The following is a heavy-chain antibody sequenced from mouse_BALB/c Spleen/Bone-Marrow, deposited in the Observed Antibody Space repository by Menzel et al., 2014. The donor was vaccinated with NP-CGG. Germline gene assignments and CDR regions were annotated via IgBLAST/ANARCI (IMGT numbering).Heavy chain of an antibody. CDR2: IYPRDGST. CDR1: GYTFTSYY. CDR3: ARMGTDY. V-gene: IGHV1S12*01. Sequence: QVQLQQSGPELVKPGASVKISCKASGYTFTSYYIHWVKRRPGQGLEWIGYIYPRDGSTNYNEKFKGKATLTADTSSSTAYMQLSSLTSEDSAVYFCARMGTDYWGQGTTLTVSS. D-gene: IGHD3-1*01. J-gene: IGHJ2*01.